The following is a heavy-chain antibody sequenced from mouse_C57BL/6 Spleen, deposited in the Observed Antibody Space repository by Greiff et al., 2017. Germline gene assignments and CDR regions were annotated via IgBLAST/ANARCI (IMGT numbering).Heavy chain of an antibody. CDR3: ARSGGLRQDYYAMDY. CDR2: IHPNSGST. CDR1: GYTFTSYW. Sequence: VQLQQPGAELVKPGASVKLSCKASGYTFTSYWMHWVKQRPGQGLEWIGIIHPNSGSTTYNEKFKSKATLTVDKSSSTAYMQLSSLTSEDSAVYYCARSGGLRQDYYAMDYWGQGTSVTVSS. D-gene: IGHD2-4*01. V-gene: IGHV1-64*01. J-gene: IGHJ4*01.